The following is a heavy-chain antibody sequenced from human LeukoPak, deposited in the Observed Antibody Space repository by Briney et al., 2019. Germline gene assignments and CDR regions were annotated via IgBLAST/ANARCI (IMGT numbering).Heavy chain of an antibody. CDR1: GGSINSYY. D-gene: IGHD3-3*01. J-gene: IGHJ4*02. Sequence: SETLSLTCTVSGGSINSYYWSWIRQVAGKGLEWIGRVQVGTTTAYNPSLKSRVSMSVDTSKNQFSLRLNSASAADTAMYYCARGGFSAATAPDYWGRGTLVTVSS. CDR2: VQVGTTT. V-gene: IGHV4-4*07. CDR3: ARGGFSAATAPDY.